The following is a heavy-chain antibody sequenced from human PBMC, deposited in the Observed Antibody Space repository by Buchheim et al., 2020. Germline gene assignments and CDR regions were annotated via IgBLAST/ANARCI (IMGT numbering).Heavy chain of an antibody. CDR1: GGPISSGGYY. Sequence: QVHLQESGPGLVKPSQTLSLPCTVSGGPISSGGYYWSWIRQHPGKGLEWIGYIYYSGSTYYNPSLKSRVTISVDTSTHQFSLKLSSVTAADTAVYYCARYCSGGSCYPTAFDPWGQGTL. D-gene: IGHD2-15*01. CDR3: ARYCSGGSCYPTAFDP. CDR2: IYYSGST. J-gene: IGHJ5*02. V-gene: IGHV4-31*03.